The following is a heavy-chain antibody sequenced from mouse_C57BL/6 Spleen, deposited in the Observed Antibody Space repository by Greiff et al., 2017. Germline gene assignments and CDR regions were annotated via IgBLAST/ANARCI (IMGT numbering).Heavy chain of an antibody. D-gene: IGHD2-3*01. Sequence: QVQLQQPGPELVKPRASVKLSCKASGYTFTSYWMHWVKQRPGQGLEWIGMIHPNSGSTNYNEKFKSKATLTVDKSSSTAYMQLSNLTSEDSAVYCGTRWGDGYFYFGYWGQGTTLTVSS. CDR3: TRWGDGYFYFGY. J-gene: IGHJ2*01. CDR2: IHPNSGST. CDR1: GYTFTSYW. V-gene: IGHV1-64*01.